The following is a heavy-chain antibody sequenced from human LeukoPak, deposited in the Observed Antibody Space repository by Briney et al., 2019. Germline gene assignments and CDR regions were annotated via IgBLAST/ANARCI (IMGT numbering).Heavy chain of an antibody. D-gene: IGHD6-13*01. CDR2: IYSGGST. J-gene: IGHJ4*02. CDR1: GFTFRDNA. CDR3: AGEGAAAGLGY. Sequence: PGGSLRLSCAASGFTFRDNAMSWVRQAPGKGLEWVSVIYSGGSTYYADSVKGRFTISRDNSKNTLYLQMNSLRAEDTAVYYCAGEGAAAGLGYWGQGTLVTVSS. V-gene: IGHV3-53*01.